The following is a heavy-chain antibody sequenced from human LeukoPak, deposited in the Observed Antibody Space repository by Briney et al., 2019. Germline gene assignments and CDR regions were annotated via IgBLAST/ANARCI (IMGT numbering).Heavy chain of an antibody. CDR3: ARQLGSSGTLAFDI. CDR2: INHSGST. J-gene: IGHJ3*02. D-gene: IGHD3-22*01. V-gene: IGHV4-59*04. CDR1: GGSISSYY. Sequence: SETLSLTCTVSGGSISSYYWSWIRQPPGKGLEWIGEINHSGSTYYNPSLKSRVTISVDTSKNQFSLKLSSVTAADTAVYYCARQLGSSGTLAFDIWGKGKMVTVSS.